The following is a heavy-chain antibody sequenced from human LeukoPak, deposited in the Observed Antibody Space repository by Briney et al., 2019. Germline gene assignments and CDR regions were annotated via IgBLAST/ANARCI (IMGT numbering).Heavy chain of an antibody. CDR1: GYTFTYYY. J-gene: IGHJ4*02. CDR3: VRGISTGSGVGYFDS. V-gene: IGHV1-2*02. Sequence: ASVKVSCKASGYTFTYYYIHWVRQAPGLGLEWMGWINPNSGGTNYAQKFQGRVTMTRDTSITTAYMELSSLRSDDTAVYYCVRGISTGSGVGYFDSWGQGTLVTASS. CDR2: INPNSGGT. D-gene: IGHD3-3*01.